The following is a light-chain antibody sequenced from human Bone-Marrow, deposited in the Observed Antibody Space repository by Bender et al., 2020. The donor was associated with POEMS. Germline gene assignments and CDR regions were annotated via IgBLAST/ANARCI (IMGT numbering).Light chain of an antibody. Sequence: QSALTQPASVSGSPGQSITISCTGTSRDVGMFNLVSWYQQFPGKVPKLMIYEGSKRPSGVSNRFSASKSANTASLTISGLQAEDEADYYCCSYAGTSPVYVLGTGTRVTVL. CDR2: EGS. V-gene: IGLV2-23*01. CDR3: CSYAGTSPVYV. CDR1: SRDVGMFNL. J-gene: IGLJ1*01.